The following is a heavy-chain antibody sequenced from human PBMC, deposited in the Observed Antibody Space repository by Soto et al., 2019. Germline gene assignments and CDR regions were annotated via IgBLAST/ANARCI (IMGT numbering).Heavy chain of an antibody. J-gene: IGHJ4*02. D-gene: IGHD3-16*01. V-gene: IGHV4-31*03. CDR3: ARTQGVYRNFDY. CDR1: GGSISSGGYY. Sequence: PSETLSLTCTVSGGSISSGGYYWSWIRQHPGKGLEWIGYIYYSWSTNYNPSLKSRVTISVDTSKNQFSLKLSSVTAADTAVYYCARTQGVYRNFDYWGQGTPVTVSS. CDR2: IYYSWST.